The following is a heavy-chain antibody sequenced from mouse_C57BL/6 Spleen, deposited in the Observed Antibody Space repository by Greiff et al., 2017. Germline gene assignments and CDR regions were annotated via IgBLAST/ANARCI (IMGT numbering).Heavy chain of an antibody. Sequence: EVQLVESGGGLVQPGGSLKLSCAASGFTFSDYGMAWVRQAPRKGPEWVAFISNLAYSIYYADTVTGRFTISRENAKNTLYLKMSSRMSEDTAMYYCARRGDYVDYYAMDYWGQGTSVTVSS. D-gene: IGHD2-4*01. CDR2: ISNLAYSI. CDR3: ARRGDYVDYYAMDY. J-gene: IGHJ4*01. V-gene: IGHV5-15*01. CDR1: GFTFSDYG.